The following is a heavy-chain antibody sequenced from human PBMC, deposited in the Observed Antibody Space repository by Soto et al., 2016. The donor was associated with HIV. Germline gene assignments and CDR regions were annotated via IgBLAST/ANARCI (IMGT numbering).Heavy chain of an antibody. J-gene: IGHJ6*02. D-gene: IGHD6-6*01. V-gene: IGHV3-23*01. CDR2: ISGSGGST. Sequence: EVQLLESGGGLVQPGGSLRLSCAASGFTFSSYAMSWVRQAPGKGLEWVSAISGSGGSTYYADSVKGRFTISRDNSKNTLYLQMNSLRAEDTAVYYCAKVSLTSSIAEPDYGMDVWGQGTTVTVSS. CDR3: AKVSLTSSIAEPDYGMDV. CDR1: GFTFSSYA.